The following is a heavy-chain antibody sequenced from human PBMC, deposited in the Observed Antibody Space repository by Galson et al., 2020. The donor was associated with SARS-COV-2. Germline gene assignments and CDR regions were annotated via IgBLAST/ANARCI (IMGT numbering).Heavy chain of an antibody. Sequence: GGSLRLSCAASGFTFDDYAMHWVRQAPGKGLEWVSGISRNSGSIGYADSVKGRFTISRDNAKNSLYLQMNSLRAEDTALYYCAKDIKGALYGDYAWFDPWGQGTLVTVSS. CDR3: AKDIKGALYGDYAWFDP. V-gene: IGHV3-9*01. D-gene: IGHD4-17*01. CDR2: ISRNSGSI. J-gene: IGHJ5*02. CDR1: GFTFDDYA.